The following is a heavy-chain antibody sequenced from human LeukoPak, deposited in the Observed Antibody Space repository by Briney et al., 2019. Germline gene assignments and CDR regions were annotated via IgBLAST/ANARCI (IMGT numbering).Heavy chain of an antibody. CDR2: FGYDGSNK. CDR3: ARDHSHYYDSSGYPDAFDI. D-gene: IGHD3-22*01. J-gene: IGHJ3*02. Sequence: PGGSLRLSWAASGLTFSSNAIHGFGRPPGRGLEGGEVFGYDGSNKYYADSVKGRFTISRDNSKNTLYLQMNSLRAEDTAVYYCARDHSHYYDSSGYPDAFDIWGQGTMVTVSS. V-gene: IGHV3-33*08. CDR1: GLTFSSNA.